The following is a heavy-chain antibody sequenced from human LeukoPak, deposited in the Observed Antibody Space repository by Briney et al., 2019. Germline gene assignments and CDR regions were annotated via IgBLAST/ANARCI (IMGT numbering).Heavy chain of an antibody. CDR1: GGSISIYY. D-gene: IGHD3-22*01. CDR3: ASYDSSGYRAFDI. CDR2: IYYSGST. J-gene: IGHJ3*02. V-gene: IGHV4-59*08. Sequence: SETLSLTCTVSGGSISIYYWSWIRQPPGKGLEWIGYIYYSGSTNYNPSLKSRVTISVDTSKNQFSLKLSSVTAADTAVYYCASYDSSGYRAFDIWGQGTMVTVSS.